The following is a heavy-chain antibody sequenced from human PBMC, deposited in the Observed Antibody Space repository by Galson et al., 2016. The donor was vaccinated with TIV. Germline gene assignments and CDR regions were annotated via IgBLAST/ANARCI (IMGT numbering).Heavy chain of an antibody. V-gene: IGHV1-2*06. CDR3: ARDPSPVTTSPFDI. Sequence: SVKVSCKASGYTFTHYFVHWVRQAPGQGLEWMGRINPHSGGTDYAPKFQGRVTMTRDTSISTAYMDLSGLKSDDTAVYYCARDPSPVTTSPFDIWGQGTMVTVSS. CDR2: INPHSGGT. D-gene: IGHD4-17*01. J-gene: IGHJ3*02. CDR1: GYTFTHYF.